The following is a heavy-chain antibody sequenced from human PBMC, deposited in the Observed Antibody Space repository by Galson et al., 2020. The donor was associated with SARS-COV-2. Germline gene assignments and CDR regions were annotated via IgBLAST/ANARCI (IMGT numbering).Heavy chain of an antibody. Sequence: ASVKVSCKVSGYSLSELSMHWVRLSPGKRFEWMGGFDPEDDEPVYAQEFQGRLTLTGDTSRDTAYMQLSNLRSEDTAVYYCATLGPTVADYFFDYWGQGTLLTVSS. CDR3: ATLGPTVADYFFDY. CDR2: FDPEDDEP. CDR1: GYSLSELS. V-gene: IGHV1-24*01. D-gene: IGHD6-19*01. J-gene: IGHJ4*02.